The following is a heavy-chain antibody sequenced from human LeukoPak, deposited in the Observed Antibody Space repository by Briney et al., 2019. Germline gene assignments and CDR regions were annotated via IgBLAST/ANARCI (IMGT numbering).Heavy chain of an antibody. CDR3: AKDGASEWVEARHFDN. J-gene: IGHJ4*02. Sequence: GSLRLCCAASGFTFRTYGMHWVRKAPGKGLGWVAFIRFDGSNKYYADSVKGRFTISRDNSKNTLYLQMNSLTTDETAVYYCAKDGASEWVEARHFDNWGQGTLVTVSS. CDR2: IRFDGSNK. CDR1: GFTFRTYG. V-gene: IGHV3-30*02. D-gene: IGHD6-6*01.